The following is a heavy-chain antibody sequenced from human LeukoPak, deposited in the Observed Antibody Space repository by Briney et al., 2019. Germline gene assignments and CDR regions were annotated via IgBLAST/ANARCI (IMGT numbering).Heavy chain of an antibody. V-gene: IGHV3-20*04. CDR2: INWNGGST. Sequence: GSLRLSCAASGFTFDDYGMSWVRQAPGKGLEWVSGINWNGGSTGYAGSVKGRFTISRDNAKNSLYLQMNSLRAEDTALYYCASSKGTTYYYYYMDVWGKGTTVTVSS. CDR1: GFTFDDYG. D-gene: IGHD1-1*01. CDR3: ASSKGTTYYYYYMDV. J-gene: IGHJ6*03.